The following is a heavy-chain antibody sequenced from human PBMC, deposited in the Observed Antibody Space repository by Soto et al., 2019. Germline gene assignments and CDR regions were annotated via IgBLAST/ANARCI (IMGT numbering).Heavy chain of an antibody. D-gene: IGHD2-8*01. Sequence: ASVQVSFQASGSTYPTDYMHLVRQAPGQGLEWMGIINPSGGSTSYAQKFQGRVTMTRDTSTSTVYMELSSLRSEDTAVYYCARRMSPTLGFDYWGQGTLVTVSS. V-gene: IGHV1-46*03. CDR3: ARRMSPTLGFDY. J-gene: IGHJ4*02. CDR1: GSTYPTDY. CDR2: INPSGGST.